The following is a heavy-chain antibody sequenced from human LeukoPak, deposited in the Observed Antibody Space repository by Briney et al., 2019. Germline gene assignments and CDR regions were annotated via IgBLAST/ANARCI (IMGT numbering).Heavy chain of an antibody. CDR1: GGSISSYY. Sequence: PSETLSLTCTASGGSISSYYWSWIRQPPGKGLEWIGYIYYSGSTNYNPSLKSRVTISVDTSKNQFSLKLSSVTAADTAVYYSARHVHYDFWSGYPAPRTYNWFDPWGQGTLVTVSS. J-gene: IGHJ5*02. CDR2: IYYSGST. D-gene: IGHD3-3*01. V-gene: IGHV4-59*08. CDR3: ARHVHYDFWSGYPAPRTYNWFDP.